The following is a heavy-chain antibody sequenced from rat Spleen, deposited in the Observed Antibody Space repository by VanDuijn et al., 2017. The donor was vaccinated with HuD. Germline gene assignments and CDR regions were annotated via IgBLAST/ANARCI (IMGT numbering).Heavy chain of an antibody. J-gene: IGHJ2*01. Sequence: QVQLKESGPGLVQPSQTLSLTCTVSGFSLTSHGVSWVRQPPGKGLEWIAAISTGGNTYYNSGLKSRLGISRDTSKSQVFLKMNSLQTEDTAIYFCVRERVPGFAFYFDYWGQGVMVTVSS. V-gene: IGHV2S12*01. CDR2: ISTGGNT. D-gene: IGHD1-4*01. CDR1: GFSLTSHG. CDR3: VRERVPGFAFYFDY.